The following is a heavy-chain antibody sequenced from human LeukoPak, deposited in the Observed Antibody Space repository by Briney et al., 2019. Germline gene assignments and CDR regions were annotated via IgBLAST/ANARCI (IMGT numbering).Heavy chain of an antibody. CDR3: ATLIAVAGTDGYNWFDP. D-gene: IGHD6-19*01. Sequence: ASVKVSCKASGYTFTSYDINWVRQATGQGLEWMGWMNPNSGITSYAQKFQGRVTMTRNTSISTAYMELSSLRSEDTAVYYCATLIAVAGTDGYNWFDPWDQGTLVTVSS. CDR2: MNPNSGIT. CDR1: GYTFTSYD. J-gene: IGHJ5*02. V-gene: IGHV1-8*01.